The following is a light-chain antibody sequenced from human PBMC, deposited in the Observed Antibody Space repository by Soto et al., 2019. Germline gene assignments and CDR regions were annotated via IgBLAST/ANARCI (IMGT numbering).Light chain of an antibody. CDR3: QQYHTWAIT. CDR1: QGVSRK. V-gene: IGKV3-15*01. J-gene: IGKJ4*02. CDR2: GAS. Sequence: DIVMTQSPATLSVAPGERVTFSCRATQGVSRKLAWYQHKPGQAPRLLISGASTGSTGIPARFSGSGSGTEFTLTISSLQSEDCAIYYCQQYHTWAITFDGVTKVDIK.